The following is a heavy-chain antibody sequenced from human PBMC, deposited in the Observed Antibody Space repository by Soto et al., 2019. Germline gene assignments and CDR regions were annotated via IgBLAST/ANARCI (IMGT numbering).Heavy chain of an antibody. CDR3: ARGVGSGTYYNQYNWFDP. D-gene: IGHD3-10*01. J-gene: IGHJ5*02. CDR1: AYTFTNYG. CDR2: ISAYNDNT. Sequence: ASVKVSCKASAYTFTNYGISWVRQAPGQGLEWMGWISAYNDNTYYAQKFQGRVTMTTDTPTSTAYMELRSLRSDDTAVYYCARGVGSGTYYNQYNWFDPWGQGTLVTVSS. V-gene: IGHV1-18*01.